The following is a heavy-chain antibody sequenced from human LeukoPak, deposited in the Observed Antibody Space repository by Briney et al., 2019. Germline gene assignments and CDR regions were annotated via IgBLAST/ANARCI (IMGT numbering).Heavy chain of an antibody. V-gene: IGHV3-23*01. CDR3: AKGLRFSYYDSSGYYGAIGRYAFDI. J-gene: IGHJ3*02. Sequence: GGSLRLSCAASGFTFSSYAMSWVRQAPGKGLEWVSAISGSGGSTYYADSVKGRFTISRDNSKNTLYLKMNSLRAEDTAVYYCAKGLRFSYYDSSGYYGAIGRYAFDIWGQGTMVTVSS. CDR2: ISGSGGST. D-gene: IGHD3-22*01. CDR1: GFTFSSYA.